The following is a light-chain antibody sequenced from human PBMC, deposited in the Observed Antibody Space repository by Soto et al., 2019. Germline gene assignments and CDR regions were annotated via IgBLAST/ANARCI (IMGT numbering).Light chain of an antibody. Sequence: DIQMTQSPSSLSASLGDRVTITCRASQGIGVYLAWFQQKPGKVPRLLIYAASALQSGVPSRFSGGGSGTEFTLTINSLQPEDVATYYCQKYNSAPLTFGGGTKVDIK. CDR1: QGIGVY. J-gene: IGKJ4*01. CDR3: QKYNSAPLT. V-gene: IGKV1-27*01. CDR2: AAS.